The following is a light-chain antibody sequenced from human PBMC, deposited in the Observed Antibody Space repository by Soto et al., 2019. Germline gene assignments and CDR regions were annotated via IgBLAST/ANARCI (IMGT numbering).Light chain of an antibody. CDR1: SGSVLTSYY. V-gene: IGLV8-61*01. J-gene: IGLJ2*01. Sequence: QAVVSQEPSFSVSPGGTVTLTCGLTSGSVLTSYYPTWYQQTPGQAPRTLIYSTNIRSSVVPDRFSGSILGNKAALTITGAQADDESDYYCALYVGTGTVVFGGGTKVTVL. CDR3: ALYVGTGTVV. CDR2: STN.